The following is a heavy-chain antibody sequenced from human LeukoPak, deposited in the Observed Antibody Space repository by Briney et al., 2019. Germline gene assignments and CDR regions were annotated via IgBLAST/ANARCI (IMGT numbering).Heavy chain of an antibody. J-gene: IGHJ4*02. CDR3: ARANYYGSNYFDY. CDR2: ISSSGSTI. V-gene: IGHV3-48*03. D-gene: IGHD3-10*01. Sequence: GGSLRLSCAASGFTFSSYEMNWVRQAPGKGQEWVSYISSSGSTIYYADSVKGRFTISRDNAKNSLYLQMNSLRAEDTAVYYCARANYYGSNYFDYWGQGTLVTVSS. CDR1: GFTFSSYE.